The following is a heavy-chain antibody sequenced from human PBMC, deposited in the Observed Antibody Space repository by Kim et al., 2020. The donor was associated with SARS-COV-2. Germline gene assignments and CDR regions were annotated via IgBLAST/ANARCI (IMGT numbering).Heavy chain of an antibody. V-gene: IGHV3-33*01. CDR2: IWYDGSDE. CDR1: GFTFRAYG. J-gene: IGHJ5*02. Sequence: GGSLRLSCAASGFTFRAYGMHWVRQAPGKGLEWVAVIWYDGSDEYYADSVRGRFTISRDNSRNTLYLQMNSLRGEDTAIYYCVREGAVAATVTDNWMVRWSQGALCTFP. D-gene: IGHD6-19*01. CDR3: VREGAVAATVTDNWMVR.